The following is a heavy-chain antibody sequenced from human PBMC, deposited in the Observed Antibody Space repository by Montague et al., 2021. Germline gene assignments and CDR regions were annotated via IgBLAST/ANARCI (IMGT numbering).Heavy chain of an antibody. CDR1: GYSFTRYW. J-gene: IGHJ4*02. V-gene: IGHV5-51*01. D-gene: IGHD5-24*01. CDR2: IYPGDSGT. Sequence: QSGAEVKKPGESLKISCKGSGYSFTRYWIGWVRQMPGKGLEWMGIIYPGDSGTRYSPSFQGQVTISADKSISTAYLQWSSLKASDTAMYYCARGRGDGNNWAWDFDXGGQGTLVTVSS. CDR3: ARGRGDGNNWAWDFDX.